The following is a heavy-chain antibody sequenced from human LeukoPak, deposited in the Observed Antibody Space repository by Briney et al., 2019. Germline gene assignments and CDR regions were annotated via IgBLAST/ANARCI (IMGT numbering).Heavy chain of an antibody. V-gene: IGHV4-4*07. CDR1: GGSISSYY. Sequence: SETLSLTCTVSGGSISSYYWSWIRRPAGKGLEWIGRIYTSGSTNYNPSLKSRVTMSVDTSKNQFSLKLSSVTAADTAVYYCARETGNCSGGSCYIDYWGQGTLVTVSS. CDR3: ARETGNCSGGSCYIDY. J-gene: IGHJ4*02. CDR2: IYTSGST. D-gene: IGHD2-15*01.